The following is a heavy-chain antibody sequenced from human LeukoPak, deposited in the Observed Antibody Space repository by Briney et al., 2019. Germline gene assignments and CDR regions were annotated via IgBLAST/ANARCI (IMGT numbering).Heavy chain of an antibody. CDR2: IYGDGTT. CDR1: GFTFSSYW. CDR3: ARGIIYLDY. D-gene: IGHD3-10*01. J-gene: IGHJ4*02. V-gene: IGHV3-53*04. Sequence: PGGSLRLSCAASGFTFSSYWMHWVRQAPGKGLEWVSLIYGDGTTDYADSVKGRFHISRHNSKNTLYLQMNSLRAEDTAVYYCARGIIYLDYWGQGTLVTVSS.